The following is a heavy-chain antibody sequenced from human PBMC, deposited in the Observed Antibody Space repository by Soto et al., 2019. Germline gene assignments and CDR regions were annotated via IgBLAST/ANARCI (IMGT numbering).Heavy chain of an antibody. V-gene: IGHV4-30-4*01. D-gene: IGHD3-22*01. CDR2: IFYSEIT. Sequence: PSETLSLTCTVSGGSISSGYYYWSWIRQPPGKGLEWIGYIFYSEITYYSPSLKSRVTISVDTSKNQFSLNLSSVTAADTAVYYCARENYYDSSGTYFDYWGQGTLVT. J-gene: IGHJ4*02. CDR1: GGSISSGYYY. CDR3: ARENYYDSSGTYFDY.